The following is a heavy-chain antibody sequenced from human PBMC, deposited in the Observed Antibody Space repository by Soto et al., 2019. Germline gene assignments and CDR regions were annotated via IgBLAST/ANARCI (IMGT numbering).Heavy chain of an antibody. D-gene: IGHD4-17*01. CDR3: AVGTTGGDYVRDGVDP. CDR2: INHSGST. Sequence: QVQLQQWGAGLLKPSETLSLTCAVYGGSFSGYYWSWIRQPPGKGLEWIGEINHSGSTNYNPSLKTPSPISXXPXKXXFSLTLSAVTAADTAVYYCAVGTTGGDYVRDGVDPWGQGTLVTVSS. V-gene: IGHV4-34*01. CDR1: GGSFSGYY. J-gene: IGHJ5*02.